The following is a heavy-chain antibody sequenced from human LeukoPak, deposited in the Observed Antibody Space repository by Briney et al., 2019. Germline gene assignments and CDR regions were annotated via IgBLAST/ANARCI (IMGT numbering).Heavy chain of an antibody. CDR2: IKSKTDGGTT. CDR3: TTRYEAAAGGGHFDY. CDR1: GFTFSNAW. V-gene: IGHV3-15*01. Sequence: PGGSLRLSCAASGFTFSNAWMSWVRQAPGKGLEWVGRIKSKTDGGTTDYAAPVKGRFTISRDDSKNTLYLQMNSLKTEDTAVYYCTTRYEAAAGGGHFDYWGQGTLATVSS. D-gene: IGHD6-13*01. J-gene: IGHJ4*02.